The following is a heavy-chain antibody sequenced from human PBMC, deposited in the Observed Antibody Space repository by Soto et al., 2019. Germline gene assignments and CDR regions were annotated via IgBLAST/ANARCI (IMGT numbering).Heavy chain of an antibody. J-gene: IGHJ6*02. CDR2: IYSSGSTSSNPS. CDR3: ARVPQRGYNLYSGIMDA. Sequence: LSLTCTVSGGSISTYYWNWIRQPAGRGLEWIGRIYSSGSTSSNPSSSNPSLKSRVTMSVDTSKSQFSLNLSSVTAADTGIYYCARVPQRGYNLYSGIMDAWGQGSTVTVSS. CDR1: GGSISTYY. D-gene: IGHD5-18*01. V-gene: IGHV4-4*07.